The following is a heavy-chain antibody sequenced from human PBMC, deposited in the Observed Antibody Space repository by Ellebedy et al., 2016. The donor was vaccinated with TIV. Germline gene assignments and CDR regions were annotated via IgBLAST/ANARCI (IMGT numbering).Heavy chain of an antibody. CDR3: AREGVGAVAAFDI. Sequence: PGGSLRLSCAASGFTFADYGMSWVRHAPGKGLEWVSGINWNGGSTGYADSVKGRFTISRDNAKNSLYLQMNSLRAEDTAVYYCAREGVGAVAAFDIWGQGTMVTVSS. J-gene: IGHJ3*02. V-gene: IGHV3-20*04. CDR1: GFTFADYG. D-gene: IGHD1-26*01. CDR2: INWNGGST.